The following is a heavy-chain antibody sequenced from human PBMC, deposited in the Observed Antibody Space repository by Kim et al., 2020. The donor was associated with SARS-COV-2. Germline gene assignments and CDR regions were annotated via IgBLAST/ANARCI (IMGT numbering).Heavy chain of an antibody. CDR2: IYYSGST. D-gene: IGHD3-10*01. CDR3: ARVPYGSGSYYNGWFDP. J-gene: IGHJ5*02. V-gene: IGHV4-31*03. Sequence: SETLSLTCTVSGGSISSGGYYWSWIRQHPGKGLEWIGYIYYSGSTYYNPSLKRRVTISVDTSKNQFSLKLSSVTAADTAVYYCARVPYGSGSYYNGWFDPWGQGTLVTVSS. CDR1: GGSISSGGYY.